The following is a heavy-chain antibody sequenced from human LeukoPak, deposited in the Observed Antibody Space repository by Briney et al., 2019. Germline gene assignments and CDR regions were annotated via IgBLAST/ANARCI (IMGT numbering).Heavy chain of an antibody. CDR1: GFTFSSYC. D-gene: IGHD5-18*01. CDR3: AKDPVMVKYYFDY. V-gene: IGHV3-30*02. J-gene: IGHJ4*02. Sequence: GGSLRLSCAASGFTFSSYCMPWVRQAPGKGLEWVAVIWYDGSNKYYADSVKGRFTISRDNSKNTLYLQMNSLRAEDTAVYYCAKDPVMVKYYFDYWGQGTLVTVSS. CDR2: IWYDGSNK.